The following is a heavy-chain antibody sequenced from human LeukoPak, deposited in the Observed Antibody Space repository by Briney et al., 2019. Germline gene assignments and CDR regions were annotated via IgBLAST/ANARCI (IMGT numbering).Heavy chain of an antibody. CDR2: IWYDGINK. Sequence: PGGSLRLSCAASGFTFSTSGIHWVRQAPGKGLEWVAVIWYDGINKYYADSVQGRFTVSRDNSNNTLYLDMNSLRAEDSAVYYCAKEGYCNSNTCYNLDSWGQGTLVTVSS. D-gene: IGHD2-2*02. V-gene: IGHV3-33*06. J-gene: IGHJ4*02. CDR1: GFTFSTSG. CDR3: AKEGYCNSNTCYNLDS.